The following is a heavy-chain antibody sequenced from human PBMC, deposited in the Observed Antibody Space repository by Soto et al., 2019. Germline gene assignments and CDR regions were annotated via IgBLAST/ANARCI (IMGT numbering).Heavy chain of an antibody. Sequence: VQLVESGGTLVQPGGSLRLSCAASGFSVTSNYMTWVRQAPGKGLECVSGIYAGCNTFYPDSVKGRFTISSDNSKNTLFLQMNNLSAEDTAVYYCARVTTFYDILTSSYALNYFDYWGQGTRVTVSS. V-gene: IGHV3-53*01. CDR1: GFSVTSNY. CDR3: ARVTTFYDILTSSYALNYFDY. CDR2: IYAGCNT. D-gene: IGHD3-9*01. J-gene: IGHJ4*02.